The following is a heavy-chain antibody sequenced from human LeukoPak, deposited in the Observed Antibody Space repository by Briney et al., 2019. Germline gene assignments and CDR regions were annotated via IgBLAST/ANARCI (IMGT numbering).Heavy chain of an antibody. J-gene: IGHJ4*02. CDR2: IYYSGST. CDR1: GGSISSSSYY. V-gene: IGHV4-39*01. Sequence: SDTLSLTCTVSGGSISSSSYYWGWIRQPPGKGLEWIGSIYYSGSTYYNASLQSRVTISIDTSKNQFSLRLKSVTAADTAMYYCAKSGGYGLIDYWGQGTLVTVSS. CDR3: AKSGGYGLIDY. D-gene: IGHD1-26*01.